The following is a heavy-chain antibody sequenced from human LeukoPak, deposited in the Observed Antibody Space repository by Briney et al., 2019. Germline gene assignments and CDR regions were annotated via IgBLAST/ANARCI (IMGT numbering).Heavy chain of an antibody. CDR3: ARSPTSWYFDY. Sequence: GESLRLSCAASGFTFSGSGMHWVRQAPGKGQEWVAFIRYHGSDKYYADSVKGRFTISRDNSKNTLYLQMNSLRPEDTSVYFCARSPTSWYFDYWGQGTLVTVSS. CDR2: IRYHGSDK. J-gene: IGHJ4*02. CDR1: GFTFSGSG. V-gene: IGHV3-30*02. D-gene: IGHD2-2*01.